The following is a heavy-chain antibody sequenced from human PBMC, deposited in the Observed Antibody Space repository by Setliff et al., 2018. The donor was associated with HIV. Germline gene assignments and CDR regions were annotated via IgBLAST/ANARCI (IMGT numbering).Heavy chain of an antibody. CDR3: ASSWSRVPYYGMDV. V-gene: IGHV3-74*01. CDR2: INPDGSTT. CDR1: GFTFSDYW. Sequence: GGSLRLSCAASGFTFSDYWMHWVRQVPGKGLVYVSRINPDGSTTTYMDSVKGRFTISRDDAKKSLYLQMNGLRADDTAVYYCASSWSRVPYYGMDVWGQGTTVTVSS. J-gene: IGHJ6*02. D-gene: IGHD6-13*01.